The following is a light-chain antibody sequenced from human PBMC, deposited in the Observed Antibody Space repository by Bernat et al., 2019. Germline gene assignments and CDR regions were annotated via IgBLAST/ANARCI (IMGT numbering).Light chain of an antibody. Sequence: DIQMTQSPSSLSASVGDRVTITCQASQDISNYLNWYQQKPGKAPKLLIYDASNLETGFPSRFSGSGSGTDFTFTISSLQPEDIATYYCQQYDNLPLTVGGGTKVEIK. V-gene: IGKV1-33*01. J-gene: IGKJ4*01. CDR1: QDISNY. CDR2: DAS. CDR3: QQYDNLPLT.